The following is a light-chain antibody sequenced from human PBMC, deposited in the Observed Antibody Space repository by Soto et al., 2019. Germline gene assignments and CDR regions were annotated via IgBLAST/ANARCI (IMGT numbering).Light chain of an antibody. Sequence: IVMTQSPATLSVSPGESATLSCRASQNIYSNIAWYQQRPGQAPRLLIYRASTRAPGVPARFSGSGSGTDFTLTISSLQSEDFAVYSCLQYHNLWAFGRGTKVDIK. J-gene: IGKJ1*01. CDR3: LQYHNLWA. CDR1: QNIYSN. V-gene: IGKV3-15*01. CDR2: RAS.